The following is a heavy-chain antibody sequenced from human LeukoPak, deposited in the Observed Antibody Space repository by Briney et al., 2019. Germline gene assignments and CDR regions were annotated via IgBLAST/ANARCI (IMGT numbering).Heavy chain of an antibody. V-gene: IGHV3-21*01. Sequence: GGSLRLSCAASGFTFSSYSMNWVRQAPGKGLEWVSSISSSSSYIYYADSVKGRFTISRDNAKNSLYLQMNSLRAEDTAVYYCASGGIVATVEDYGMDVWGQGTTVTVSS. J-gene: IGHJ6*02. CDR1: GFTFSSYS. CDR2: ISSSSSYI. D-gene: IGHD5-12*01. CDR3: ASGGIVATVEDYGMDV.